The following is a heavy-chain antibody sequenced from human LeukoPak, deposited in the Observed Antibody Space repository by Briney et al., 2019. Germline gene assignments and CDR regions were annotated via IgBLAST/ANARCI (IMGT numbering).Heavy chain of an antibody. CDR2: IKQDGSEK. CDR1: GFTFSSYW. Sequence: PGGSLRLSCAASGFTFSSYWMSWVRQAPGKGLEWVANIKQDGSEKYYVDSVKGRFTISRDNSKNTLYLQMNSLRAEDTAVYYCARDLRWSSPDYWGQGTLVTVSS. D-gene: IGHD6-13*01. CDR3: ARDLRWSSPDY. J-gene: IGHJ4*02. V-gene: IGHV3-7*01.